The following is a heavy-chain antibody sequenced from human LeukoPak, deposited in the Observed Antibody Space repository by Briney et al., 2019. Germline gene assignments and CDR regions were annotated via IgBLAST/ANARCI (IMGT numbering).Heavy chain of an antibody. Sequence: PGGSLRLSCAASGFTFSSYAMHWVRQAPGKGLEWVAVISYDGNNKYYADSVKGRFTISRDNSKNTLYLQMNSLRAEDTAVYYCARASYNWNYVDYWGQGTLVTVSS. CDR3: ARASYNWNYVDY. V-gene: IGHV3-30-3*01. D-gene: IGHD1-20*01. J-gene: IGHJ4*02. CDR2: ISYDGNNK. CDR1: GFTFSSYA.